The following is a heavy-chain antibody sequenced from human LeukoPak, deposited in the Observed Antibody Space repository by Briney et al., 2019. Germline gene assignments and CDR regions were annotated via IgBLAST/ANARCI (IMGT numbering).Heavy chain of an antibody. D-gene: IGHD3-16*02. CDR1: GFTFSSYW. J-gene: IGHJ4*02. CDR3: ARAEVYDYVWGSYRYTNFDY. V-gene: IGHV3-7*01. CDR2: IKQDGSEK. Sequence: GGSLRLSCAASGFTFSSYWMSWVRQAPGKGLEWVTNIKQDGSEKYYVDSEKGRFTISRDNAKNSLYLQMNSLRAEDTAVYYCARAEVYDYVWGSYRYTNFDYWGQGTLVTVSS.